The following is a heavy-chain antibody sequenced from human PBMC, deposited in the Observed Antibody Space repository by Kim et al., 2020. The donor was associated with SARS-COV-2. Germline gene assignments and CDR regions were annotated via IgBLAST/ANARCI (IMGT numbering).Heavy chain of an antibody. V-gene: IGHV3-30*02. Sequence: RFTISRDNSKNTLYLQMNSLRAEDTAIYYCAKAKGRGYSGYDSAYWHFDLWGRGTLVTVSS. CDR3: AKAKGRGYSGYDSAYWHFDL. D-gene: IGHD5-12*01. J-gene: IGHJ2*01.